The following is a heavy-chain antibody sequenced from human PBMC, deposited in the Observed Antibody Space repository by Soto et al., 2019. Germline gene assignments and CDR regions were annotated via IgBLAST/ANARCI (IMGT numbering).Heavy chain of an antibody. Sequence: SQTLSLTCAISGDSVSSNSAAWNWIRQSPSRGLEWLGRTYYRSKWYNDYAVSVKSRITINPDTSKNQFSLQLNFVTPEDTAVYFCARTLSSSAENWFDPWGQGTLVTVSS. V-gene: IGHV6-1*01. D-gene: IGHD6-6*01. CDR2: TYYRSKWYN. CDR3: ARTLSSSAENWFDP. J-gene: IGHJ5*02. CDR1: GDSVSSNSAA.